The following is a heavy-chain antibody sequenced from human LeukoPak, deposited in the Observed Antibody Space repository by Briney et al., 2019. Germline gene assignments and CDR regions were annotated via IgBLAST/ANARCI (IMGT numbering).Heavy chain of an antibody. Sequence: SETLSLTCTVSGGSISGSFWSWIRQPAGKGLEWIGRFYSGGSADYNPSLKSRVTMSVDTSKNQFSLKLSSVTAADTAVYYCARVYSGYDLPGSLANYYFDYWGQGTLVTVSS. V-gene: IGHV4-4*07. CDR3: ARVYSGYDLPGSLANYYFDY. CDR2: FYSGGSA. J-gene: IGHJ4*02. D-gene: IGHD5-12*01. CDR1: GGSISGSF.